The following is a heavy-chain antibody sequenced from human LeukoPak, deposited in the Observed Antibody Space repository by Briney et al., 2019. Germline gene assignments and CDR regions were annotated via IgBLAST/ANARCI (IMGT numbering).Heavy chain of an antibody. D-gene: IGHD3-10*01. CDR3: ARRPRGVIIKTWFDS. J-gene: IGHJ5*01. CDR2: INHSGSA. Sequence: SETLSLTCAVYDGSFSGYYCSWIRQPPGKGLEWIGEINHSGSANYNPSLKSRVTILLDTSKNQFSLNLSSVTAADTAVYYCARRPRGVIIKTWFDSWGQGTLVTVSS. CDR1: DGSFSGYY. V-gene: IGHV4-34*01.